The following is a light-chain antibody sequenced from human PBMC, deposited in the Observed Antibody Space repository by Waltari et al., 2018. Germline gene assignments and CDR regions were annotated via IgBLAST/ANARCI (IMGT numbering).Light chain of an antibody. CDR2: SAS. CDR1: QSVGSS. V-gene: IGKV3-11*01. CDR3: FQHSSGLS. J-gene: IGKJ2*03. Sequence: VILTQSPATLSLSPGERATLSCRASQSVGSSVAWYHQKPGQAPRLLIRSASSRATGIPDRVSGGGSGTEFTLTVSSLGPEDVGIYHCFQHSSGLSFGQGTEVEI.